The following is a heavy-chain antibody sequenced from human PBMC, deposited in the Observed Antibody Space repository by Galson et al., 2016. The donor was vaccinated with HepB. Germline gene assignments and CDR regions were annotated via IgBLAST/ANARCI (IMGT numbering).Heavy chain of an antibody. J-gene: IGHJ4*02. V-gene: IGHV4-61*08. CDR3: ARARARTPRAGLN. D-gene: IGHD3-22*01. CDR1: GGSVSSGGYY. CDR2: MYYRGNT. Sequence: SETLSLTCSVSGGSVSSGGYYWSWIRQPPGKGLEWIAYMYYRGNTNYNPSLKNRVTMSVDTSKNQVSLKLTSVTTADTAVYFCARARARTPRAGLNWGQGTLVAVSS.